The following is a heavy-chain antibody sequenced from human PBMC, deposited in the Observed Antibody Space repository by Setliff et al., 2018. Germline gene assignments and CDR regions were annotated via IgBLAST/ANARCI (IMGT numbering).Heavy chain of an antibody. CDR1: GGSISSSSYY. CDR2: IYYSGST. D-gene: IGHD3-16*01. V-gene: IGHV4-39*01. Sequence: PSETLSLTCTVSGGSISSSSYYWGWSRQPPGKGLEWIGSIYYSGSTYYNPSLKSRVTISVDTSKNQFSLKLSSVTAADTAVYYCARLPNYVCGSPVDYWGQGTLVTVSS. CDR3: ARLPNYVCGSPVDY. J-gene: IGHJ4*02.